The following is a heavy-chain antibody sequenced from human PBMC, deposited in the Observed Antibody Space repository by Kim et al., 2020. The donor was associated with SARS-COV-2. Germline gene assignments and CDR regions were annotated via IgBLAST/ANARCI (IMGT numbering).Heavy chain of an antibody. J-gene: IGHJ5*02. CDR2: INHSGST. Sequence: SETLSLTCAVYGGSFSGYYWSWIRQPPGKGLEWIGEINHSGSTNYNPSLKSRVTISVDTSKNQFSLKLSSVTAADTAVYYCARKKGAAAGRNRPPNWFDPWGQGTLVTVSS. CDR3: ARKKGAAAGRNRPPNWFDP. V-gene: IGHV4-34*01. D-gene: IGHD6-13*01. CDR1: GGSFSGYY.